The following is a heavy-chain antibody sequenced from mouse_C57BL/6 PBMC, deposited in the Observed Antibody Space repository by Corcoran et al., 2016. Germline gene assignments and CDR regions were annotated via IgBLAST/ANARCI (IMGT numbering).Heavy chain of an antibody. CDR3: AREGMMGYTAWFAY. D-gene: IGHD2-3*01. Sequence: QIQLVQSGPELKKPGETVKISCKASGYTFTTYGMSWVKQAPGKGLKWMGWINTYSGVPTYADDFKGRFAFSLETSASTAYLQINNLKNEDTATYFCAREGMMGYTAWFAYWGQGTLVTVSA. V-gene: IGHV9-3*01. CDR2: INTYSGVP. CDR1: GYTFTTYG. J-gene: IGHJ3*01.